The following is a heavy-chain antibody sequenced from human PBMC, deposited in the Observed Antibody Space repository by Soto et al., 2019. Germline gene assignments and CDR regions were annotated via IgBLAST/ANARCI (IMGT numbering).Heavy chain of an antibody. V-gene: IGHV4-59*01. J-gene: IGHJ5*02. Sequence: SETLSLTCTVSGGSISSYYRSWIRQPPGKGLEWIGYIYYSGSTNYNPSLKSRVTISVDTSKNQFSLKLSSVSAADTAVYYCARQQLVLFPWFDPWGQGTLVTVSS. CDR2: IYYSGST. CDR3: ARQQLVLFPWFDP. D-gene: IGHD6-13*01. CDR1: GGSISSYY.